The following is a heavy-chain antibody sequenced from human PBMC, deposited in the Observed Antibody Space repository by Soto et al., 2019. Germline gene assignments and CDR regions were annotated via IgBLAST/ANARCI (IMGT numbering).Heavy chain of an antibody. J-gene: IGHJ4*02. D-gene: IGHD3-22*01. V-gene: IGHV3-33*08. CDR2: IWYHGSNK. CDR1: GFTFSSYG. Sequence: PGGSLRLSCAASGFTFSSYGMHWVRQAPGKGLEWVAVIWYHGSNKYYADSVKGRFTLSRDNSKNTPYLQMNNLRAEDTAVYYCARPGDYYDSSGYPNVYFDYWGQGTLVTVSS. CDR3: ARPGDYYDSSGYPNVYFDY.